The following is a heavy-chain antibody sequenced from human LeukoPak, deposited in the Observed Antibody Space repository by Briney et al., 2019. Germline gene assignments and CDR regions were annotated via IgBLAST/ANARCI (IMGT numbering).Heavy chain of an antibody. CDR2: IYYSGST. V-gene: IGHV4-39*07. J-gene: IGHJ4*02. CDR1: GXSISSSSYY. Sequence: PSETLSLTCTVSGXSISSSSYYWGWIRQPPGKGLEWIGSIYYSGSTYYNPSLKSRVTISVDTSRNQFSLKLTSVTAADTAVYYCAKVSDRDSSGYYWGFEYWGQGTLVTVSS. D-gene: IGHD3-22*01. CDR3: AKVSDRDSSGYYWGFEY.